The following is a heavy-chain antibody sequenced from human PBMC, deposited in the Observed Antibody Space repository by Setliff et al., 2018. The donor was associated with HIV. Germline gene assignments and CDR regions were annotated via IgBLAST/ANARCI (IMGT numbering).Heavy chain of an antibody. V-gene: IGHV3-15*05. J-gene: IGHJ4*02. CDR3: ARRGYYYDNGLIDS. D-gene: IGHD3-22*01. Sequence: GGSLRLSCAASGFTFSNAWMNWVRQAPGKGLEWVGRIRSKVDGGAADYAAPVKGRFTISRDDSKNTLYLQMSSLSAADTAVYYCARRGYYYDNGLIDSWGQGTLVTVSS. CDR2: IRSKVDGGAA. CDR1: GFTFSNAW.